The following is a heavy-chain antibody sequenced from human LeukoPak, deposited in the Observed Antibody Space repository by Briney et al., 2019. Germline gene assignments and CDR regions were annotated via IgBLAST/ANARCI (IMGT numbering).Heavy chain of an antibody. CDR1: GFTFSSYS. Sequence: GGSLRLSCAASGFTFSSYSMNWVRQAPGKGLEWVSSISSSSSYIYYADSVKGRFTISRDNAKNSLYLQMNSLRAEDTAVYYCARGSDIVVVVAATSDAFDIWGQGTMVTVSS. J-gene: IGHJ3*02. D-gene: IGHD2-15*01. CDR2: ISSSSSYI. V-gene: IGHV3-21*01. CDR3: ARGSDIVVVVAATSDAFDI.